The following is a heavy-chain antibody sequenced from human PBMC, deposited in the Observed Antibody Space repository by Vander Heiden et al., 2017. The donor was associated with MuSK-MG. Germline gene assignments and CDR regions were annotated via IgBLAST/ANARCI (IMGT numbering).Heavy chain of an antibody. J-gene: IGHJ4*02. CDR1: GFTFDDYA. Sequence: EVQLVESGGGLVQPGRSLRLSCAASGFTFDDYAMHWVRQAPGKGLEWVSGISWNSGSIGYADSVKGRFTISRDNAKNSLYLQMNSLRAEDTALYYCAKASIVVEHVFDYWCQGTLVTVSS. CDR2: ISWNSGSI. D-gene: IGHD3-22*01. CDR3: AKASIVVEHVFDY. V-gene: IGHV3-9*01.